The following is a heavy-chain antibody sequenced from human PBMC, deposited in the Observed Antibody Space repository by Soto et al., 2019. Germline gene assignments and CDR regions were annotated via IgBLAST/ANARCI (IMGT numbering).Heavy chain of an antibody. V-gene: IGHV3-30*18. J-gene: IGHJ4*02. CDR1: GFTFSSYG. CDR3: AKDPRRYCSGGSCYSAPDY. Sequence: VGSLRLSCAASGFTFSSYGMHWVRQAPGKGLEWVAVISYDGSNKYYADSVKGRFTISRDNSKNTLYLQMNSLRAEDTAVYYCAKDPRRYCSGGSCYSAPDYWGQGTLVTVSS. D-gene: IGHD2-15*01. CDR2: ISYDGSNK.